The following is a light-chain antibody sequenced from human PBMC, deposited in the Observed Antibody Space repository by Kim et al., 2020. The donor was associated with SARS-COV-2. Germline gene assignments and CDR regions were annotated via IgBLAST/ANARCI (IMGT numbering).Light chain of an antibody. J-gene: IGKJ1*01. V-gene: IGKV3-20*01. CDR3: QQYGSSPRT. Sequence: EIVLTQSPGPLSLSPGERATLSCRASQSVTSNYLAWYQQKPGQPPRLLTYGASSRATGIPDRFSGSGSGTDFILTISRLEPEDFAVYYCQQYGSSPRTFGQGTKVDIK. CDR2: GAS. CDR1: QSVTSNY.